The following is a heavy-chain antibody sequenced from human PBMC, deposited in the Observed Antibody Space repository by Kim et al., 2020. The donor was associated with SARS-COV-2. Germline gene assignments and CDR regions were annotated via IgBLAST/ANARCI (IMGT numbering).Heavy chain of an antibody. CDR2: INAGNGNT. V-gene: IGHV1-3*01. CDR3: ARVLLRFGELISPLDY. J-gene: IGHJ4*02. CDR1: GYTFTSYA. D-gene: IGHD3-10*01. Sequence: ASVKVSCKASGYTFTSYAMHWVRQAPGQRLEWMGWINAGNGNTKYSQKFQGRVTITRDTSASTAYMELSSLRSEDTAVYYCARVLLRFGELISPLDYWGQGTLVTVSS.